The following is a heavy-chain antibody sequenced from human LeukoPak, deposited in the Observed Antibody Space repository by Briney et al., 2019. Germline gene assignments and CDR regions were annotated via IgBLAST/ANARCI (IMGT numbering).Heavy chain of an antibody. CDR1: GLTFSSYG. CDR2: ISGSGGST. V-gene: IGHV3-23*01. CDR3: AIRTGRIPYYFDY. Sequence: PGGSLRLSCAASGLTFSSYGMGWVRQAPGKGLEWVSAISGSGGSTYYADSVKGRFTISRDNSKNTLYLQMSSLRAEDTAVYYCAIRTGRIPYYFDYWGQGTLVTVSS. J-gene: IGHJ4*02. D-gene: IGHD1-14*01.